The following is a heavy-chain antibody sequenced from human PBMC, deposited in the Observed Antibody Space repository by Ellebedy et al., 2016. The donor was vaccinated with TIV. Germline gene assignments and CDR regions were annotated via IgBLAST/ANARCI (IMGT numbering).Heavy chain of an antibody. CDR3: ARVYISYFIDY. Sequence: GESLKISCAASGFTFSGFTMNWVRQAPGKGLEWVSSISSSGTYIHNADSVKGRFIISRDNAKNTLYLQMNSLTAEDTAVYYCARVYISYFIDYWGQGTLVTVSS. D-gene: IGHD6-6*01. J-gene: IGHJ4*02. V-gene: IGHV3-21*01. CDR2: ISSSGTYI. CDR1: GFTFSGFT.